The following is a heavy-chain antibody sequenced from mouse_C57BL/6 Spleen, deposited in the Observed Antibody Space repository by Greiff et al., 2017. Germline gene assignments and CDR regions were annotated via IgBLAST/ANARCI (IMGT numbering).Heavy chain of an antibody. Sequence: QVQLQQPGAELVRPGSSVKLSCKASGYTFTSYWMHWVKQRPIQGLEWIGNIDPSDSETHYNQKFKDKATLTGDKSSSTAYMQLSSLTSEDSSVYYCVIYYDYDWYFDVWGTGTTVTVSS. V-gene: IGHV1-52*01. CDR2: IDPSDSET. J-gene: IGHJ1*03. CDR1: GYTFTSYW. CDR3: VIYYDYDWYFDV. D-gene: IGHD2-4*01.